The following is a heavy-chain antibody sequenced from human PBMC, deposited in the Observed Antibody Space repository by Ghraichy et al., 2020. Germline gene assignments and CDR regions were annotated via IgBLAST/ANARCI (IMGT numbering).Heavy chain of an antibody. Sequence: GGSLRLSCAASRFTFSSYGMHWVRQAPGKGLEWVAFIQYDGNNRYYVDSVKGRFTISRDNSKSTLFLQMNSLRPEDTAVYFCAKDPVVLWFGEPYFDLWGQGTLVTVSS. J-gene: IGHJ4*02. CDR3: AKDPVVLWFGEPYFDL. D-gene: IGHD3-10*01. CDR2: IQYDGNNR. CDR1: RFTFSSYG. V-gene: IGHV3-30*02.